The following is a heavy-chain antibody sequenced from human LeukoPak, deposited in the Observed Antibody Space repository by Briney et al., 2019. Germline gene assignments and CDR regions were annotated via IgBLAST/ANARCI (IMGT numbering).Heavy chain of an antibody. CDR2: INPNSGGS. CDR1: AYTFTGYY. D-gene: IGHD6-19*01. CDR3: AKSRGSGYYYYMDV. J-gene: IGHJ6*03. V-gene: IGHV1-2*02. Sequence: GASVKVSCKASAYTFTGYYIHWVRQAPGQGLEWMGWINPNSGGSNYARELQGRVTMTRDTSIRTVYMELSNLRFDDTAVYYCAKSRGSGYYYYMDVWGKGTTVTISS.